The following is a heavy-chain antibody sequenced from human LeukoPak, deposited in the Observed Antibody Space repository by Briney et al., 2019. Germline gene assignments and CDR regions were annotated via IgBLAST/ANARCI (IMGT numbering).Heavy chain of an antibody. Sequence: PSETLSLTCTVSGGSISSDDNYWSWIRQRPGKGLEWIGCIYHSGTTYYNPPLKSRVIISVDTSKNQFSLEVTSVTAADTAVYYCGRITYGGTALTVWGQGTLVTVSS. D-gene: IGHD3-3*02. J-gene: IGHJ4*02. CDR3: GRITYGGTALTV. CDR2: IYHSGTT. CDR1: GGSISSDDNY. V-gene: IGHV4-31*03.